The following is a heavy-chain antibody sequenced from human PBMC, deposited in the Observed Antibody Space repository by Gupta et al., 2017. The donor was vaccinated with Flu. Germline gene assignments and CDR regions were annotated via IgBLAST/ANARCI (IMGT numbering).Heavy chain of an antibody. CDR3: ARGHWDN. D-gene: IGHD1-26*01. V-gene: IGHV3-48*03. Sequence: EVFLVESGGGLAQPGGSLRLSCAASGFDFNSYELSWVRQAPGRGLEWVAFISSSAVTYYTDPVRGRFTISRDNANKLLYLQMSSLRGEDTAIYYCARGHWDNWGQGTLVTVSS. CDR2: ISSSAVT. J-gene: IGHJ4*02. CDR1: GFDFNSYE.